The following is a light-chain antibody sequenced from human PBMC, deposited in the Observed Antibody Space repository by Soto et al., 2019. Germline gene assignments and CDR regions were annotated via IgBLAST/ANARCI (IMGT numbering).Light chain of an antibody. CDR1: SSDVGAYNY. V-gene: IGLV2-8*01. J-gene: IGLJ1*01. CDR3: SSYAGSNTYV. Sequence: SQAQCACVSPGGRRIISCTGTSSDVGAYNYVSWYQQHPGKAPKLMIYEVSKRPSGVPDRFSGSKSGNTASLTVSGLQAEDETDYYCSSYAGSNTYVFGTGTKVTVL. CDR2: EVS.